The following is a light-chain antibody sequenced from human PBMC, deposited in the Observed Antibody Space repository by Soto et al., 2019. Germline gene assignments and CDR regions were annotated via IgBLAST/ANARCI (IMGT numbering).Light chain of an antibody. J-gene: IGKJ1*01. CDR2: AAS. CDR1: QSISNY. V-gene: IGKV1-39*01. CDR3: QHSFSPLWT. Sequence: DIQMTQSPSSLSASVGDRVTITCRASQSISNYLNWYQQKPGKAPKLLIYAASSMQSGVPSRFGGSGSESDFTLTISSLQPDDSATYYCQHSFSPLWTLGQGTKV.